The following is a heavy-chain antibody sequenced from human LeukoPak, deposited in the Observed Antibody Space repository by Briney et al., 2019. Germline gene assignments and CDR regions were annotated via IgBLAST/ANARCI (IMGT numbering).Heavy chain of an antibody. Sequence: GASVKVSCKASGYTFTGYYMHWVRQAPGQGLEWMGWINPNSGGTNYAQKFQGRVTMTRDTSISTAYMELSRLRSDDTAVYYCARDIVIGSAVAGQSDYWGQGTLVTVSS. CDR2: INPNSGGT. CDR3: ARDIVIGSAVAGQSDY. CDR1: GYTFTGYY. J-gene: IGHJ4*02. V-gene: IGHV1-2*02. D-gene: IGHD6-19*01.